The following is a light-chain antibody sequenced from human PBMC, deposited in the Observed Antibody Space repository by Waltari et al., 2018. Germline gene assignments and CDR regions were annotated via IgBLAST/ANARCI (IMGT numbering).Light chain of an antibody. Sequence: SDELTQPPSVSVPPGHTAPTTCSGDHPGDKFVYWYQQKTVQSPVLVIYRDRDRPSGIPERFSGSNSGNTATLTISGTQAMDEADYYCQAWDRSQVLFGGGTKVTVL. V-gene: IGLV3-1*01. CDR2: RDR. CDR3: QAWDRSQVL. CDR1: HPGDKF. J-gene: IGLJ2*01.